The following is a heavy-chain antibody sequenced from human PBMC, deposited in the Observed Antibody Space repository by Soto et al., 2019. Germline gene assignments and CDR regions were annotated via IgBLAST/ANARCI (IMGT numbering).Heavy chain of an antibody. CDR3: ARESEDLTSNFDY. V-gene: IGHV3-21*01. Sequence: GGSLRLSCAASGFTFSSYSMNWVRQAPGKGLEWVSSISSTTNYIYYADSMKGRFTVSRDNAKNSVYLDMNSLSAEDTAVYYCARESEDLTSNFDYWGQGTLVTVSS. CDR1: GFTFSSYS. J-gene: IGHJ4*02. CDR2: ISSTTNYI.